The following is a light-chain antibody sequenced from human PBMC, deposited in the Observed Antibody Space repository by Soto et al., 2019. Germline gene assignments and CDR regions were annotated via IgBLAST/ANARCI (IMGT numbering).Light chain of an antibody. Sequence: DIQMTQSPSSVSASVGDRLTNTCRASQGINSWLAWYQQKSGKAHKLXIYDAYDLETGVQSRFSGSGSGTDFTFTIKSLQPEDIATYYCKQYDNLPLTFGGGTKVDI. V-gene: IGKV1-33*01. J-gene: IGKJ4*01. CDR2: DAY. CDR1: QGINSW. CDR3: KQYDNLPLT.